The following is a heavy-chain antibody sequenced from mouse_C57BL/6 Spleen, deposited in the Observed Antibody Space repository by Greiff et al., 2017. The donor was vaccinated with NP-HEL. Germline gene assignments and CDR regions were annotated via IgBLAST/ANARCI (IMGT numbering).Heavy chain of an antibody. CDR1: GFTFSDYG. Sequence: EVKVVESGGGLVKPGGSLKLSCAASGFTFSDYGMHWVRQAPEKGLEWVAYISSGSSTIYYADTVKGRFTISRDNAKNTLFLQMTSLRSEDTAMYYCARAMVKYFDYWGQGTTLTVSS. CDR3: ARAMVKYFDY. CDR2: ISSGSSTI. J-gene: IGHJ2*01. V-gene: IGHV5-17*01. D-gene: IGHD2-2*01.